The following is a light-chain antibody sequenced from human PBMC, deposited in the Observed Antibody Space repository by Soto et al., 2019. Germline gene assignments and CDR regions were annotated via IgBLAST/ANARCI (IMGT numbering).Light chain of an antibody. Sequence: QSVLTQPPSASGTPGQRVTIYCSGSSSNIGSNTVNWYQQLPGTAPKLLIYSNNQRPSGGPDRFSGSKSGTSASLAISGLQSEDEADYYCAAWDDSLNGVVFGGGTKLTVL. V-gene: IGLV1-44*01. CDR1: SSNIGSNT. CDR3: AAWDDSLNGVV. CDR2: SNN. J-gene: IGLJ2*01.